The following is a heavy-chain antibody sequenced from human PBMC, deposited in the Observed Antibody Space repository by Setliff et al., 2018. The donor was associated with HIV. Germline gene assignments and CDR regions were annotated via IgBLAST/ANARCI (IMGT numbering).Heavy chain of an antibody. Sequence: GASVKVSCKAYGYSFSSYGLNWVRQAPGPGLDWLGWISAENGNTHYAQKFQGRVIMTTDTSTSTAYMELKSLRSDDTAVYFCARDRSPTVAGTFGYWGQGTLVTVSS. CDR2: ISAENGNT. D-gene: IGHD6-19*01. V-gene: IGHV1-18*01. CDR3: ARDRSPTVAGTFGY. CDR1: GYSFSSYG. J-gene: IGHJ4*02.